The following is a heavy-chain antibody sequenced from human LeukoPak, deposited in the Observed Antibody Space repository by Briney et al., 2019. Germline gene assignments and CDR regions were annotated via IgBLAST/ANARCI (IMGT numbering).Heavy chain of an antibody. D-gene: IGHD6-13*01. V-gene: IGHV3-7*01. Sequence: PGGSLRLSCAASGFTFGSYWMSWVRQAPGKGLEWVANIKQDGSEKYYVDSVKGRFTISRDNAKNSLYLQMNSLRAEDTAVYYCARDPFGIAAAQTAFDYWGQGTLVTVSS. CDR3: ARDPFGIAAAQTAFDY. CDR1: GFTFGSYW. CDR2: IKQDGSEK. J-gene: IGHJ4*02.